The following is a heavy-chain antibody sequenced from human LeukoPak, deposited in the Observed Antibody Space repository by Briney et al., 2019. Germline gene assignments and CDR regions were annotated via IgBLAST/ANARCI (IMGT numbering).Heavy chain of an antibody. J-gene: IGHJ4*02. Sequence: GGSLRLSCAASGFTFSSYWMHWVRHAPGKGLVWVSRINSDGSSTSYADSVKGRFTISRDNAKNTLYLQMNSLRAEDTAVYYCARAFRYFDWLLLYWGQGTLVTVSS. CDR2: INSDGSST. CDR1: GFTFSSYW. D-gene: IGHD3-9*01. CDR3: ARAFRYFDWLLLY. V-gene: IGHV3-74*01.